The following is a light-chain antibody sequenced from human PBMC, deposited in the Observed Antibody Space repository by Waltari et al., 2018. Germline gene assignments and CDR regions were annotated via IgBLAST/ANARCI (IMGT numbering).Light chain of an antibody. CDR3: CSYAGSTTLI. J-gene: IGLJ2*01. CDR2: DVS. Sequence: QSALTQPASVSGSPGQSITISCTGTSSDVGDYNSVSWYQQHPGKVPKLMIYDVSKRPSGVSDRVSGSKSDNTASLTISGLQAEDEADYYCCSYAGSTTLIFGGGTKLTVL. V-gene: IGLV2-23*02. CDR1: SSDVGDYNS.